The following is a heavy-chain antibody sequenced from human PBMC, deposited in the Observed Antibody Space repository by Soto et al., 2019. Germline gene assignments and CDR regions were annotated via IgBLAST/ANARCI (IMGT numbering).Heavy chain of an antibody. CDR3: AKDGFPSVGYNDLMDV. V-gene: IGHV3-30*18. D-gene: IGHD2-8*01. Sequence: HPGGSLRLSCAASGFTFSSYGMHWVRQAPGKGLEWVAVISYDGSNKYYADSVKGRFTISRDNSKNTLYLQMNSLRDEDTAIYYCAKDGFPSVGYNDLMDVWGQGTTVTVSS. CDR2: ISYDGSNK. CDR1: GFTFSSYG. J-gene: IGHJ6*02.